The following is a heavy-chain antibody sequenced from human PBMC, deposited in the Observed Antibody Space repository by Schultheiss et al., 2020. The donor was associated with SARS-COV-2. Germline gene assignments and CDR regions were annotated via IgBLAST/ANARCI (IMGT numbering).Heavy chain of an antibody. CDR1: GYTFTSYG. V-gene: IGHV1-18*01. Sequence: ASVKVSCKASGYTFTSYGISWVRQAPGQGLEWMGWISTYNANTNYAQKLQGRVTLTTDTSTSTAYMELRSLRSDDTAVYYCARGYCSGGSCYGVDYWGQGTLVTVSS. CDR2: ISTYNANT. J-gene: IGHJ4*02. CDR3: ARGYCSGGSCYGVDY. D-gene: IGHD2-15*01.